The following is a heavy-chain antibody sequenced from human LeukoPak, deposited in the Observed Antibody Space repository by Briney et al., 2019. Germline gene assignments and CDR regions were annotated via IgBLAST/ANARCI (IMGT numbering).Heavy chain of an antibody. J-gene: IGHJ4*02. Sequence: PGGSLILSCAASGFTFSSYSMNWVRQAPGKGLEWVSSISSSSSYIYYADSVKGRFTISRDNAKNSLYLQMNSLRAEDTALYYCARVGDSSGWYVGVYWGQGTLVTVSS. CDR1: GFTFSSYS. CDR2: ISSSSSYI. V-gene: IGHV3-21*04. D-gene: IGHD6-19*01. CDR3: ARVGDSSGWYVGVY.